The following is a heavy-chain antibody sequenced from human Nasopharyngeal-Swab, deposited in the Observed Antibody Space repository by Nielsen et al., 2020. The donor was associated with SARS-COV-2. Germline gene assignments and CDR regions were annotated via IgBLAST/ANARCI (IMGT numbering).Heavy chain of an antibody. D-gene: IGHD2-8*01. CDR2: ITPFNGNA. CDR1: GFSITYRF. CDR3: ASGQCINGVCNPTDGLDV. V-gene: IGHV1-45*02. Sequence: SVKVSCKASGFSITYRFLHWLRQAPGQALEWMGWITPFNGNAKYAQKFQGRVSITRDGSRATASLELSSLRPDDTAMYFCASGQCINGVCNPTDGLDVWGQGTSVTVS. J-gene: IGHJ6*02.